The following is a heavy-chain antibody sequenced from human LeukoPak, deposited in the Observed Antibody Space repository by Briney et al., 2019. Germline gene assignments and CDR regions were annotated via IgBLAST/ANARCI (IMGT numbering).Heavy chain of an antibody. CDR2: ISWNSGSI. CDR1: GFTFDDYA. V-gene: IGHV3-9*03. Sequence: GRSLRLSCAASGFTFDDYAMQWVRQAPGKGLEWVSGISWNSGSIGYADSVKGRFTISRDNAKNSLYLQMNSLRAEDMALYYCAKDATIFGVADPYYFDYWGQGTLVTVSS. D-gene: IGHD3-3*01. J-gene: IGHJ4*02. CDR3: AKDATIFGVADPYYFDY.